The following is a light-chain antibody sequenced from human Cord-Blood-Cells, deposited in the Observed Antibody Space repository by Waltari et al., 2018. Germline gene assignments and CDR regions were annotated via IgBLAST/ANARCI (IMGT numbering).Light chain of an antibody. CDR2: SDS. J-gene: IGLJ2*01. V-gene: IGLV3-12*02. Sequence: SYELTQPHSVSVSTAQLARFTCGGHNTVNKAVLSYQQKPAQDPVLVIYSDSNRPSGIPERFAGSNPGNTATLTISRIEAGNEADYYCQVWDSSSDHRVVVGGGTKLTVL. CDR1: NTVNKA. CDR3: QVWDSSSDHRVV.